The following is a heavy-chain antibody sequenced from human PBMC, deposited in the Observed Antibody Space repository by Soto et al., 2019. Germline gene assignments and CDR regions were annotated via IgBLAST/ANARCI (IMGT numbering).Heavy chain of an antibody. CDR1: GYTFTSYT. V-gene: IGHV1-3*01. CDR3: ERADY. CDR2: INSGNGNT. J-gene: IGHJ4*02. Sequence: ASVKVSCKASGYTFTSYTMHWVRQAPGQRLEWMGCINSGNGNTEYSQKFQGRVTITRDTSASTAYMELSSLRYEDTAVYYCERADYGGQGTLVTVPQ.